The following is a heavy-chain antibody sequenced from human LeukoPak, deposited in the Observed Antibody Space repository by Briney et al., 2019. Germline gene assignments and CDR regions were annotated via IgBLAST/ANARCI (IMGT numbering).Heavy chain of an antibody. D-gene: IGHD3-22*01. CDR1: GFTFSSYA. J-gene: IGHJ4*02. Sequence: GGSLRLSCAASGFTFSSYAMSWVHQAPGKGLEWVSTVSGSGGSTYYADSVKGRLTISRDNSKNTLYLQMNSLRAEDTAVYYCAKKSDSSGYSIFDYWGQGTLVTVSS. V-gene: IGHV3-23*01. CDR3: AKKSDSSGYSIFDY. CDR2: VSGSGGST.